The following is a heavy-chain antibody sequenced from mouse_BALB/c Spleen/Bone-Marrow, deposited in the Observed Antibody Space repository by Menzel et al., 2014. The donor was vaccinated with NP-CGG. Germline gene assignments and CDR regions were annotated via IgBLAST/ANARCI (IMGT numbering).Heavy chain of an antibody. V-gene: IGHV4-1*02. J-gene: IGHJ3*01. CDR2: INPNSRTI. Sequence: EVQLQQSGGGLVQPGGSLKLSCAASGFDFSGFWMGWVRQAPGKGLEWIGEINPNSRTINYTPSLKDRFIISRDNAKNTLYLQMSKVRSEDTALYYCARLGYYGGFAYWGQGTPVTVSA. CDR3: ARLGYYGGFAY. CDR1: GFDFSGFW. D-gene: IGHD2-3*01.